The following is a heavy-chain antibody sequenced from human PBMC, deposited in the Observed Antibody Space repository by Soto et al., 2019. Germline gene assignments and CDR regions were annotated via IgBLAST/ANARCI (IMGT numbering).Heavy chain of an antibody. V-gene: IGHV1-8*01. CDR2: MNPNSGNT. Sequence: QVQLVQSGAEVKKPGASVKVSCKASGYTFTSYDINWVRQATGQGLEWMGWMNPNSGNTGYAQKFQGRVTMTRNTSISTAYMDLRSLRSEDTAVYYCARGYDVEMATIPFDYWGEGTLVTVSS. CDR3: ARGYDVEMATIPFDY. CDR1: GYTFTSYD. D-gene: IGHD5-12*01. J-gene: IGHJ4*02.